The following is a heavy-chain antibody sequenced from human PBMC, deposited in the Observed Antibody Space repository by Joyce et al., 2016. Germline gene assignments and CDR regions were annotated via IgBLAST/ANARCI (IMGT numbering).Heavy chain of an antibody. V-gene: IGHV4-59*01. D-gene: IGHD3-10*01. CDR2: LSSNGNT. CDR3: ARVGFGDFVGWYFDY. CDR1: GGSISGNH. Sequence: QVQLQESGPGLVKPSETVSLTCSVSGGSISGNHWSWIRQSPGKGLEWSAHLSSNGNTNYKPSLKSRGSISLDTSKSQFSLKLNSVTAADTAVYYCARVGFGDFVGWYFDYWGQGTLVIVSS. J-gene: IGHJ4*02.